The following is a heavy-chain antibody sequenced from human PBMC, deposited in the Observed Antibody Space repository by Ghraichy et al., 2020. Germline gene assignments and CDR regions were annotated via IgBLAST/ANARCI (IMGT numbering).Heavy chain of an antibody. J-gene: IGHJ4*02. D-gene: IGHD2-2*01. CDR2: ISAYNGNT. CDR3: ATFGVVPAAITYGVLVHPDY. V-gene: IGHV1-18*04. CDR1: GSTFTSYG. Sequence: ASVKVSCKASGSTFTSYGISWVRQAPGQGLEWMGWISAYNGNTNYAQKLQGRVTMTTDTSTSTAYMELRSLRSDDPAVYYCATFGVVPAAITYGVLVHPDYWGQGTRVTVSS.